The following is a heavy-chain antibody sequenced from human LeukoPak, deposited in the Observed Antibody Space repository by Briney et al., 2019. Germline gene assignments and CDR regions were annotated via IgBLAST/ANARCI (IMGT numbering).Heavy chain of an antibody. J-gene: IGHJ5*02. D-gene: IGHD3-10*01. CDR1: GFTFSSYG. Sequence: GGSLRLSCAASGFTFSSYGMHWVRQAPGKGLEWVAFIRYDGSNKYYADSVKGRFTIARDNSKNTLYLQMNSLRAEDTAVYYCAKDYSKTSYYGSGTYYRPNWFDPWGQGTLVTVSS. V-gene: IGHV3-30*02. CDR3: AKDYSKTSYYGSGTYYRPNWFDP. CDR2: IRYDGSNK.